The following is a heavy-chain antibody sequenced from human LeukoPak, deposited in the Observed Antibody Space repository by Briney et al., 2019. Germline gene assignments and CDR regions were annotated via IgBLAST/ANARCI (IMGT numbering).Heavy chain of an antibody. V-gene: IGHV3-7*05. J-gene: IGHJ4*02. Sequence: GGSLKLSCVASGFTFSSYWMTWVRQAPGKGLEWVANIKEDGSEKSYVASVKGRFTISRDNAKNSLYLQMNSLRAEDTAVYYCARTGRRLDYWGQGTLVTVSS. CDR2: IKEDGSEK. CDR1: GFTFSSYW. D-gene: IGHD6-6*01. CDR3: ARTGRRLDY.